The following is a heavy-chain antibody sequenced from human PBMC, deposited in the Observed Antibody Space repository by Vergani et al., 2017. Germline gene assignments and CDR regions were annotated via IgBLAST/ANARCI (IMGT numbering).Heavy chain of an antibody. V-gene: IGHV4-59*04. CDR1: GDSMNTYH. CDR2: INYVGRT. Sequence: QVQLQESGPGLVKPSETLSLTCSVSGDSMNTYHWTWIRQSPGKGLEWIGSINYVGRTYYIPSLQSRATVFVDTSKNQFSLNLTSVTAADTAVYYCARGRGDNCYFDLWGRGTLVTVSS. CDR3: ARGRGDNCYFDL. D-gene: IGHD3-16*01. J-gene: IGHJ2*01.